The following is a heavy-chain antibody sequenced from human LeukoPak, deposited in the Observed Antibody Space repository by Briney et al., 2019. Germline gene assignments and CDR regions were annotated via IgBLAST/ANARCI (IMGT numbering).Heavy chain of an antibody. CDR1: GYTFTGYY. J-gene: IGHJ4*02. V-gene: IGHV1-2*02. D-gene: IGHD3-22*01. Sequence: ASVKVSCKASGYTFTGYYMHWVRQAPGQGLEWMGWINPNSGGTNYAQKFQGRVTMTRDTSISTAYMELSRLRSDDTAMYYCARVRSYYDSSGSFDYWGQGTLVTVSS. CDR2: INPNSGGT. CDR3: ARVRSYYDSSGSFDY.